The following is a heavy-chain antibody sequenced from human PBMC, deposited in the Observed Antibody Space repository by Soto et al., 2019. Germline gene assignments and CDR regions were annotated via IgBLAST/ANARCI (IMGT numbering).Heavy chain of an antibody. CDR2: IYYSGST. J-gene: IGHJ6*02. CDR1: GGSISSGGYY. CDR3: ARSDAQYYGMDV. V-gene: IGHV4-31*03. Sequence: QVQLQESGPGLVKPSQTLSLTCTVSGGSISSGGYYWSWIRQHPGKGLEWIGYIYYSGSTYYNPSIKSRVTISVGPSKNQFSLKLSSVTAADTAVYYCARSDAQYYGMDVWGQGTTVTVSS.